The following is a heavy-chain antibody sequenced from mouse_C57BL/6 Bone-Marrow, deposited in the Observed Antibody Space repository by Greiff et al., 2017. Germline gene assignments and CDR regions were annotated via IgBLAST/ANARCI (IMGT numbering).Heavy chain of an antibody. D-gene: IGHD1-1*01. CDR2: IDPSDSYT. CDR1: GYTFTSYW. V-gene: IGHV1-59*01. CDR3: SRDNTTVVAPFDY. J-gene: IGHJ2*01. Sequence: QVQLQQPGAELVRPGTSVKLSCKASGYTFTSYWMHWVKQRPGQGLEWIGVIDPSDSYTNYNQKFKGKATLTVDTSSSTAYMQLSSLTSEDSAVYYCSRDNTTVVAPFDYWGQGTTLTVSS.